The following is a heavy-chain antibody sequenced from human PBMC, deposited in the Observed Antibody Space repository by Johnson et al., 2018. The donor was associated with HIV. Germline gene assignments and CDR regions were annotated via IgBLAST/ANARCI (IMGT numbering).Heavy chain of an antibody. D-gene: IGHD3-3*01. J-gene: IGHJ3*02. Sequence: QVQLVESGGGVVQPGGSLGVSCVASGFTFSSYGMHWVRQAPGKGLEWVAFIRYDGSNKYFADSVKGRFTISRDNSKNTLYLQMNSLRAEDTAVYYCAKDPPPNYNFWSGYPRSDAFDIWGQGTMVTVSS. CDR2: IRYDGSNK. V-gene: IGHV3-30*02. CDR1: GFTFSSYG. CDR3: AKDPPPNYNFWSGYPRSDAFDI.